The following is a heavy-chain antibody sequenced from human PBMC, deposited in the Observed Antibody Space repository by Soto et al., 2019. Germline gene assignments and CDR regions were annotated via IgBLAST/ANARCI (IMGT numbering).Heavy chain of an antibody. J-gene: IGHJ6*02. Sequence: PGGSLRLSCAASGFTFSSYSMNWVRQAPGKGLEWVSSISSSSSYIYYADSVKGRFTTSRDNAKNSLYLQMNSLRAEDTAVYYCARDGGITGTHGIGYYYGMDVWGQGTTVTVSS. CDR2: ISSSSSYI. CDR3: ARDGGITGTHGIGYYYGMDV. CDR1: GFTFSSYS. V-gene: IGHV3-21*01. D-gene: IGHD1-7*01.